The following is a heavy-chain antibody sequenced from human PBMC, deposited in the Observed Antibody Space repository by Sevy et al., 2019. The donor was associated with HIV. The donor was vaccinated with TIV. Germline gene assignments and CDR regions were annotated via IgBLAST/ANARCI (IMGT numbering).Heavy chain of an antibody. CDR1: EFTFSTYA. J-gene: IGHJ4*02. CDR2: ISSSGDIR. CDR3: ARGGYCSGGSCFDH. V-gene: IGHV3-48*01. D-gene: IGHD2-15*01. Sequence: GGSLRLSCAASEFTFSTYAMNWVRQAPGKGLEWVSYISSSGDIRYYADSVKGRFTISRDNAKKSLYLQMNNLRVEDTAVYYCARGGYCSGGSCFDHWGQETLVTVSS.